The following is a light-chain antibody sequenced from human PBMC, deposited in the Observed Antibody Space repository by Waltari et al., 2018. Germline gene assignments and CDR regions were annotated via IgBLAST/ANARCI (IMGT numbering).Light chain of an antibody. Sequence: QSALTQPASVSGSPGQSITISCTGTSRDVGGYNFFAWYQHHPGKAPKLLIYDVNNRPSGVSDRFSGSKSGNTASLTISGLQAEDEADYYCSSYTSSTSVVFGGGTQLTVL. CDR1: SRDVGGYNF. V-gene: IGLV2-14*03. J-gene: IGLJ2*01. CDR2: DVN. CDR3: SSYTSSTSVV.